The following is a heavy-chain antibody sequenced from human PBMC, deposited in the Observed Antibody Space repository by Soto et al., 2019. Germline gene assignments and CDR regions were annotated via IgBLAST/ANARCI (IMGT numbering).Heavy chain of an antibody. V-gene: IGHV3-66*01. D-gene: IGHD3-3*01. CDR2: ISSDDST. CDR3: VRDIFGGSYDFCL. Sequence: EVQLVESGGGLVQPGGSLRLSCAASGFTVNNLFMTWVRRAPGKGLEWVSVISSDDSTYYADSVKGRFTISRDNSKNTLYLEMHSLRAGYTAVHYCVRDIFGGSYDFCLGGQGTLVTVSS. CDR1: GFTVNNLF. J-gene: IGHJ4*02.